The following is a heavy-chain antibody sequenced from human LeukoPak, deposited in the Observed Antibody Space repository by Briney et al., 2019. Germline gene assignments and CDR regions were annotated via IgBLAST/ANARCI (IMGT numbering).Heavy chain of an antibody. CDR1: GFTFSSYG. D-gene: IGHD3-10*01. V-gene: IGHV3-30*02. CDR2: IRYDGSNK. Sequence: GGSLRLSCAASGFTFSSYGMHWVRQAPGKGLEWVAFIRYDGSNKYYPDSVKGRFTISRDNSKNTLFLQMNSLKTEDTAVYYCTTEGLLWFGSFDYWGQGALVTVSS. J-gene: IGHJ4*02. CDR3: TTEGLLWFGSFDY.